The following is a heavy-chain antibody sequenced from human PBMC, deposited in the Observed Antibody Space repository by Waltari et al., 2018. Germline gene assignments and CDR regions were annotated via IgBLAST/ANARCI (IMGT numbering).Heavy chain of an antibody. CDR1: GGSFSGYY. CDR3: ARDVGYYYDSSGYYRLDACDI. CDR2: INHSGST. D-gene: IGHD3-22*01. V-gene: IGHV4-34*01. J-gene: IGHJ3*02. Sequence: QVQLQQWGAGLLKHSETLSLTCAVYGGSFSGYYWSWIRQPPATGLEWIGEINHSGSTNYNRSLKSRVTISVYTTKNQVSLKLSSVTAADTAVYYCARDVGYYYDSSGYYRLDACDIWGRGTMVTVSS.